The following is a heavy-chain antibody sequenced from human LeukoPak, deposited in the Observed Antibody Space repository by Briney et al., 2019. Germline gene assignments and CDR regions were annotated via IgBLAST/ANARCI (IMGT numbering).Heavy chain of an antibody. CDR3: ARGGVTIFGVVINEGY. Sequence: SVKVSCKASGGTFTSYTISWVRQGPGQGLEWMGRIIPILGIANYAQKFQGRVPITADKSTSTAYMELSSLRSEDTAVYYCARGGVTIFGVVINEGYWGQGTLVTVSS. J-gene: IGHJ4*02. CDR2: IIPILGIA. V-gene: IGHV1-69*02. CDR1: GGTFTSYT. D-gene: IGHD3-3*01.